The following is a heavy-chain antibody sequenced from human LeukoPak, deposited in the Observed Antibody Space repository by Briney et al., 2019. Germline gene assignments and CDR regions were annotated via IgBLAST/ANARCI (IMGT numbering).Heavy chain of an antibody. D-gene: IGHD1-26*01. CDR3: ARDQSGSYGLDY. Sequence: PSETLSLTCTDSGGSISSYYWSWIRQPPGKGLEWIGYIYYSGSTNYNPSLKSRVTISVDMSKNQFSLKLSSVTAADTAVYYSARDQSGSYGLDYWGQGTLVTVSS. J-gene: IGHJ4*02. V-gene: IGHV4-59*01. CDR2: IYYSGST. CDR1: GGSISSYY.